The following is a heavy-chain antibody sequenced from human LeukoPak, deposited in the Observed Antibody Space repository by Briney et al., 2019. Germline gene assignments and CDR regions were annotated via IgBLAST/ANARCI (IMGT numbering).Heavy chain of an antibody. CDR3: ARYMTTVVLIDY. CDR1: GGSLDSSSDP. D-gene: IGHD4-23*01. Sequence: SETLSLTCTVSGGSLDSSSDPCGWIRQPPGKGLEWIGSIYYSGSTYYNPSLKSQVTISVDKSKNHFSMTLSSVNATAPAVYYCARYMTTVVLIDYWGQGTLVTVSS. CDR2: IYYSGST. J-gene: IGHJ4*02. V-gene: IGHV4-39*02.